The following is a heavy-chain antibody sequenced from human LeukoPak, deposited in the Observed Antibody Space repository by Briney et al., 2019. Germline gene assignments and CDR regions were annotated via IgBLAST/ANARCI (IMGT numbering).Heavy chain of an antibody. V-gene: IGHV4-34*01. CDR1: GGSFSGCY. D-gene: IGHD3-10*01. CDR2: INHSGST. J-gene: IGHJ5*02. Sequence: PSETLSLTCAVYGGSFSGCYWSWIRQPPEKGLEWIGEINHSGSTNYNPSLKSRVTISVDTSKNQFSLKLSSVTAADTAVYYCARGLVRGETGAWGQGTLVTVSS. CDR3: ARGLVRGETGA.